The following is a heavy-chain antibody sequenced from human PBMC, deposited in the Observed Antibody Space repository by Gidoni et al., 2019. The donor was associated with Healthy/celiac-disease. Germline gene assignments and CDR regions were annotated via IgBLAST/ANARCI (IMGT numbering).Heavy chain of an antibody. Sequence: EVQLVESGGGLVQPGGSLGVSCAASGFSFCSYAMSWVRQAPGKGMELVSAISGSGGSTYYEDTVKGRFTITRDNSKNTLYLQMNSLRAEDTAVYYCAKVHSRGAVAGSYFDYWGQGTLVTVSS. CDR3: AKVHSRGAVAGSYFDY. D-gene: IGHD6-19*01. CDR2: ISGSGGST. CDR1: GFSFCSYA. J-gene: IGHJ4*02. V-gene: IGHV3-23*04.